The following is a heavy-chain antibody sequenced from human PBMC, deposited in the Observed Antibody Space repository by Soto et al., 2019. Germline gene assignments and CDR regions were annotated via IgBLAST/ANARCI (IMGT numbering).Heavy chain of an antibody. Sequence: QVQLQESGPGLVMPSETLSLICTVSGGSITYYWSWMRQPQRKTLEWMRYIYYGGTTLYNPSLDSRVTISVDTSKNQFSLKLNAVTAADTAVYYCARHAVIGKLQNGMDVWGQGTTVRVSS. CDR1: GGSITYY. V-gene: IGHV4-59*01. CDR2: IYYGGTT. D-gene: IGHD3-16*02. CDR3: ARHAVIGKLQNGMDV. J-gene: IGHJ6*02.